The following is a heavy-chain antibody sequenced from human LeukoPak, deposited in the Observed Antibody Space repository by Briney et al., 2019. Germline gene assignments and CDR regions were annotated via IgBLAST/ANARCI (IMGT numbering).Heavy chain of an antibody. CDR1: GGTFSSYA. J-gene: IGHJ4*02. Sequence: ASVKVSCKASGGTFSSYAISWVRQAPGQRLEWMGWINAGNGNTKYSQEFQGRVTITRDTPASTAYMELSSLRSEDMAVYYCARGGRYFDWLVFDYWGQGTLVTVSS. V-gene: IGHV1-3*03. CDR3: ARGGRYFDWLVFDY. D-gene: IGHD3-9*01. CDR2: INAGNGNT.